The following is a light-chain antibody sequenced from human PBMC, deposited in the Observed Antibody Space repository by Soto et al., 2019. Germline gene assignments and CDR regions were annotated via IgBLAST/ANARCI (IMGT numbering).Light chain of an antibody. CDR3: AAWDDSLSGRV. CDR1: NYSIGSNY. CDR2: RNN. Sequence: QSVLTQSPSASGTPGQRVTISCSGSNYSIGSNYVYWFQQFPGTAPKVLIYRNNQRPSGVPDRFSGSKSGTSASLAISGVRSEDEGDDYCAAWDDSLSGRVFGGGTKLTVL. J-gene: IGLJ3*02. V-gene: IGLV1-47*01.